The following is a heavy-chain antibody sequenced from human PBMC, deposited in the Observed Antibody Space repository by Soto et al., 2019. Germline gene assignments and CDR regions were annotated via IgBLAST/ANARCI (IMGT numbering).Heavy chain of an antibody. CDR1: GGPFSGYY. CDR3: ARVSGIYYYGMDV. D-gene: IGHD3-10*01. V-gene: IGHV4-34*01. CDR2: INHSGST. Sequence: SETLSLTCAVYGGPFSGYYWSWIRQPPGKGLEWIGEINHSGSTNYNPSLKSRVTISVDTSKNQVSLKLSSVTAADTAVYYCARVSGIYYYGMDVWGQGTTVT. J-gene: IGHJ6*02.